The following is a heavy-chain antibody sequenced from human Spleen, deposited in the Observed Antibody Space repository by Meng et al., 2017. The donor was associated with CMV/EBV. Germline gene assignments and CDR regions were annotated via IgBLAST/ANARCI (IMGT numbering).Heavy chain of an antibody. D-gene: IGHD3-10*01. CDR3: ARVSDWFDP. J-gene: IGHJ5*02. Sequence: QLQGPGPVLASPSQSLSATWTVSAGSIRSGAYYWSWLRHPLGKCLECSGYIYYSVSTYYHPSLKIRVTISVDTSNNQFSRTLSSVTAADTAVYYCARVSDWFDPWGQGTLVTVSS. CDR1: AGSIRSGAYY. V-gene: IGHV4-30-4*08. CDR2: IYYSVST.